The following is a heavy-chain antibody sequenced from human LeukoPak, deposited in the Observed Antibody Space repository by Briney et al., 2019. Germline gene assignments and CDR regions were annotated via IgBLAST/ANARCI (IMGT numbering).Heavy chain of an antibody. D-gene: IGHD4-17*01. CDR2: INPNSGGT. V-gene: IGHV1-2*02. J-gene: IGHJ4*02. CDR3: ARTRVTTVTTIDY. CDR1: GYTFTGYY. Sequence: ASVKVSCKASGYTFTGYYMHWVRQAPGQGLEWMGWINPNSGGTNYAQKFQGRVTMTRDTSISTAYMELSRLGSDDTAVYYCARTRVTTVTTIDYWGQGTLVTVSS.